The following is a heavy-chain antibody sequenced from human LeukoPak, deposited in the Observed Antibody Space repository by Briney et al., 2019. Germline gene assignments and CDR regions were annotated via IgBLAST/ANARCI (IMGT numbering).Heavy chain of an antibody. CDR3: ASMREMATITPYYYYGMDV. D-gene: IGHD5-24*01. Sequence: ASVKVSCKVSGYTLTELSMHWVRQAPGKGLEWMGGFDPEDGETIYAQKFQGRVTMTEDTSTDTAYMELSSLRSEDTAVYYCASMREMATITPYYYYGMDVWGQGTTVTVSS. CDR1: GYTLTELS. J-gene: IGHJ6*02. V-gene: IGHV1-24*01. CDR2: FDPEDGET.